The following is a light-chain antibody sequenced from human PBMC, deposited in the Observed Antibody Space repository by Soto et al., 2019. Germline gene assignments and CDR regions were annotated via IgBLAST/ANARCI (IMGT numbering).Light chain of an antibody. CDR2: GAS. V-gene: IGKV3-20*01. J-gene: IGKJ3*01. CDR3: QQYATSARLT. Sequence: EIVLTQSPGTLSWSPGERATLSCRASQSVSSNYLAWYQQKPGQAPRLLIYGASSRANGIPDRFSGSGSGTDFTLTINRLEPEDFAVYYCQQYATSARLTCGRGTKVDI. CDR1: QSVSSNY.